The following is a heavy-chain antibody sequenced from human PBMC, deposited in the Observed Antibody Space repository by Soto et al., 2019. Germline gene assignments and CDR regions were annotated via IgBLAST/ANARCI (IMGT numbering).Heavy chain of an antibody. V-gene: IGHV4-4*07. CDR3: ARDRVYYYDSSVYYYFDY. J-gene: IGHJ4*01. CDR1: GGSISSYY. CDR2: IYTSGST. Sequence: SETLSLTCTVSGGSISSYYWSWIRQPAGKGLEWIGRIYTSGSTNYNPSLKSRVTMSVDTSKNQFSLKLSSVTAADTAVYYCARDRVYYYDSSVYYYFDYWGHGTLVTVSS. D-gene: IGHD3-22*01.